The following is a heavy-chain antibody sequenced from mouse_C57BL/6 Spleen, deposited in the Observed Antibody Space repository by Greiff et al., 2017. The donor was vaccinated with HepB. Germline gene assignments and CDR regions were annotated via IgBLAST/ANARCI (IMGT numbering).Heavy chain of an antibody. CDR2: ISYDGSN. V-gene: IGHV3-6*01. CDR1: GYSITSGYY. Sequence: EVQLQQSGPGLVKPSQSLSLTCSVTGYSITSGYYWNWIRQFPGNKLEWMGYISYDGSNNYNPSLKNRISITRDTSKNQFFLKLNSVTTEDTATYYCARDSNYSFDYWGQGTTLTVSS. J-gene: IGHJ2*01. CDR3: ARDSNYSFDY.